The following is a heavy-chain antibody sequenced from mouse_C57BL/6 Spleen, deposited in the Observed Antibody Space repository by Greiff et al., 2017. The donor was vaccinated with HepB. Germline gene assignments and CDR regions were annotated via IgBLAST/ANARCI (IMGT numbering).Heavy chain of an antibody. CDR3: RAQTTPWCAY. CDR2: IYPRSGNT. J-gene: IGHJ3*01. V-gene: IGHV1-81*01. Sequence: QVQLKQSGAELARPGASVKLSCKASGYTFTSYGISWVKQRTGQGLEWIGEIYPRSGNTYYNEKFKGKATLTADKSSSTAYMELRSLTSEDSAVYFCRAQTTPWCAYWGPGTLVTVSA. CDR1: GYTFTSYG. D-gene: IGHD3-1*01.